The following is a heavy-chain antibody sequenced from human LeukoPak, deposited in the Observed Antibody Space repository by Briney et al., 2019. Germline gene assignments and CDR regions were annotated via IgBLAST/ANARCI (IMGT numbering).Heavy chain of an antibody. J-gene: IGHJ4*02. Sequence: PGGSLRLSCAPSGFTFSSSSMSWVRQLPGKGLEWVATIIQDGSDKYYVDSVKGRFTIPRDNAKNSLYLQMNSLRAEDTGVYYCARNRARFDYWGQGTLATVSS. D-gene: IGHD2/OR15-2a*01. CDR2: IIQDGSDK. CDR1: GFTFSSSS. CDR3: ARNRARFDY. V-gene: IGHV3-7*04.